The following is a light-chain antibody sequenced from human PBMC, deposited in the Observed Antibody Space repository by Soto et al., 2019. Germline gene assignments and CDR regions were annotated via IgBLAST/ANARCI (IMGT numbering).Light chain of an antibody. CDR1: QGIRND. Sequence: ALQMTQSPSSLSASVGDRVTITCPASQGIRNDLGWYQQKPGKAPKLLIYAASSLQSGVPSRFIGSGSGTDVTLTISSLQPEDFATYYCLQDYNYPWTFGQGTKVEIK. CDR3: LQDYNYPWT. J-gene: IGKJ1*01. CDR2: AAS. V-gene: IGKV1-6*01.